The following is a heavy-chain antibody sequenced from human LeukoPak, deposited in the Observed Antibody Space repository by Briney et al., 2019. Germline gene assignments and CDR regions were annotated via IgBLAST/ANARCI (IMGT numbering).Heavy chain of an antibody. CDR3: ARASAGTDYYYYGMDV. Sequence: ASVKVSCKASGYTFTGYYMHWVRQAPGQGLEWMRWIDPNSGGTNYAQKFQGRVTMTRDTSISTAYMELSRLRSDDTAVYYCARASAGTDYYYYGMDVWGQGTTVTVPS. J-gene: IGHJ6*02. V-gene: IGHV1-2*02. CDR2: IDPNSGGT. D-gene: IGHD6-13*01. CDR1: GYTFTGYY.